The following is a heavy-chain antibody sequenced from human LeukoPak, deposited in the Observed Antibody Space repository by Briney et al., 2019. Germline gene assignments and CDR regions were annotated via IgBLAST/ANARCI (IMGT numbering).Heavy chain of an antibody. Sequence: GGSLRLSCAASGFTFSSYSMSWVRQAPGKGLDWVSAISGSGGSTYYADSVKGRFTISRDNAKNSLYLQMNSLRAEDTAVYYCARGSSGSSWYRTYYYYYMDVWGKGTTVTVSS. J-gene: IGHJ6*03. V-gene: IGHV3-23*01. D-gene: IGHD6-13*01. CDR1: GFTFSSYS. CDR3: ARGSSGSSWYRTYYYYYMDV. CDR2: ISGSGGST.